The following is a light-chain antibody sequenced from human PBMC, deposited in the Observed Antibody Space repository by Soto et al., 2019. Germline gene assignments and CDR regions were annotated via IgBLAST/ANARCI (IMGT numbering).Light chain of an antibody. J-gene: IGKJ1*01. V-gene: IGKV3-20*01. CDR1: QCVSSSY. CDR2: GAS. CDR3: QQYGSSPWT. Sequence: EIVLTQYPGTLSLSPGERATLSCRASQCVSSSYLAWYQQKPGQAPRLLIYGASSRATGIPDRFSGSGSGTDFTLTISRLEPEDFAVYYCQQYGSSPWTFGQGTKVEIK.